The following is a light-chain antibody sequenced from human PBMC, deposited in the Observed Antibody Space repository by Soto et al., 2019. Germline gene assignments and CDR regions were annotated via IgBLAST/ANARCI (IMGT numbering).Light chain of an antibody. CDR2: GAS. CDR1: QSVSTN. CDR3: QQYNNWPRT. V-gene: IGKV3-15*01. J-gene: IGKJ1*01. Sequence: EIVMTQSPATLSVSPGASATLSCRASQSVSTNLAWYQQKPGQVPRVLIYGASTRATEIPARFSGSGSGTEFTLTIDSLQSEDFAVYYCQQYNNWPRTFG.